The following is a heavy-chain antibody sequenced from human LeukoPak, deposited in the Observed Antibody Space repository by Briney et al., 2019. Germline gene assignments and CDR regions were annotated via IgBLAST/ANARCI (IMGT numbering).Heavy chain of an antibody. CDR2: ISGSSSYI. J-gene: IGHJ6*02. Sequence: GGSLRLSCAASGFTFSSYSMNWVRQAPGKGLEWVSSISGSSSYIYYADSAKGRFTISRDNAKNSLYLQMNSLRAEDTAVYYCARDPGHYYYGMDVWGQGTTVTVSS. V-gene: IGHV3-21*01. CDR1: GFTFSSYS. CDR3: ARDPGHYYYGMDV.